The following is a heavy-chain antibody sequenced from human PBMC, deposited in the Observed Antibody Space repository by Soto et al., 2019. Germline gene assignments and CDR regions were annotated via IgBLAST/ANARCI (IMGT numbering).Heavy chain of an antibody. D-gene: IGHD2-21*01. V-gene: IGHV3-30*18. CDR2: ISHDGTRK. CDR3: VKDRRTEAYGMEV. Sequence: QVQLVESGGGVVQPGRSLRLSCAASGFTFSNYGVHWVRQAPSRGLEWVAVISHDGTRKHYGDSVKGRFSISRDDSQNTLYLQRNSLRVEDTAVYYCVKDRRTEAYGMEVWGQGTTVTVSS. CDR1: GFTFSNYG. J-gene: IGHJ6*02.